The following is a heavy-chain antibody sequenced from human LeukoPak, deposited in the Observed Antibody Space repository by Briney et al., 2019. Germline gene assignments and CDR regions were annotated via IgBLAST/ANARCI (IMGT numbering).Heavy chain of an antibody. D-gene: IGHD6-6*01. CDR1: GFTFSSYA. J-gene: IGHJ4*02. CDR3: ASPQGGSSAYYFDY. Sequence: GGSLRLSCAASGFTFSSYAVHWVRQAPGKGLEWVAVISYDGSNKYYADSVKGRFTISRDNSKNTLYLQMNSLRAEDTAVYYCASPQGGSSAYYFDYWGQGTLVTVSS. V-gene: IGHV3-30*14. CDR2: ISYDGSNK.